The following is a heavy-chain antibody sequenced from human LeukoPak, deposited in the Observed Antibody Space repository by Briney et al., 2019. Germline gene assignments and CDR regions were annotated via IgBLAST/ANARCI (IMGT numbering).Heavy chain of an antibody. J-gene: IGHJ4*02. Sequence: GGSLRLSCAASGFTFSSYAMSWVRQAPGKGLEWVSVISGSGGSTHYADSVKGRFTISRDNPKNTLYLQMNSLRAEDTAVYYCAKYSGNYLRPFDYWGQGTLVTVSS. D-gene: IGHD1-26*01. CDR2: ISGSGGST. CDR1: GFTFSSYA. V-gene: IGHV3-23*01. CDR3: AKYSGNYLRPFDY.